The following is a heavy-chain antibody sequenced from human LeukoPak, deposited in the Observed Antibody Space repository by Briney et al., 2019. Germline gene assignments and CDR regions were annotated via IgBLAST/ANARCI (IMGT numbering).Heavy chain of an antibody. CDR3: ARGSGGDSELEDYFDY. D-gene: IGHD2-21*02. CDR1: GGSISSYY. J-gene: IGHJ4*02. V-gene: IGHV4-59*12. CDR2: IYYSGST. Sequence: SETLSLTCTVSGGSISSYYWSWIRQPPGKGLEWIWYIYYSGSTYYNPSLKSRVTISVDTSKNQFSLKLSSVTAADTAVYYCARGSGGDSELEDYFDYWGQGTLVTVSS.